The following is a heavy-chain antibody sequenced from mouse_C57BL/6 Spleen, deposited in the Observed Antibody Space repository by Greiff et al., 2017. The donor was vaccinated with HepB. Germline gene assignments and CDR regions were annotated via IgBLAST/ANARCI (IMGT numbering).Heavy chain of an antibody. Sequence: QVQLKQSGAELARPGASVKMSCKASGYTFTSYTMHWVKQRPGQGLEWIGYINPSSGYTKYNQKFKDKATLTADKSSSTAYMQLSSLTSEDSAVYYCARPSYDYDGNYAMDYWGQGTSVTVSS. CDR1: GYTFTSYT. V-gene: IGHV1-4*01. D-gene: IGHD2-4*01. CDR2: INPSSGYT. CDR3: ARPSYDYDGNYAMDY. J-gene: IGHJ4*01.